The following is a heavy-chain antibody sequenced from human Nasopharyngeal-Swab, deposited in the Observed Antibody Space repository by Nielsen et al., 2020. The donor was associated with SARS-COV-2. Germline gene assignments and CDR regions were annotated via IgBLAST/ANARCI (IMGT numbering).Heavy chain of an antibody. V-gene: IGHV2-70*11. CDR1: GFSLSTSGMW. CDR3: ARTVYYYDSSGPYYFDY. J-gene: IGHJ4*02. D-gene: IGHD3-22*01. CDR2: IDWDDDK. Sequence: SGPTLVKPTQTVTLACTFSGFSLSTSGMWVSWIRQPPGKALEWLARIDWDDDKYYSTSLKTRLTISKDTSKNQVVLTMTNMDPVDTATYYCARTVYYYDSSGPYYFDYWGQGTLVTVSS.